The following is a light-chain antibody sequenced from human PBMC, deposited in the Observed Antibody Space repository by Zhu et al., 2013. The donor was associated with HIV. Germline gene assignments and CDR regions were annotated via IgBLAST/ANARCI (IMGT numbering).Light chain of an antibody. CDR3: QQSYSTLVT. J-gene: IGKJ4*01. CDR1: QTIYTS. Sequence: DIQMTQSPTSLSASVGDRVTITCRASQTIYTSLNWYQHKPGRAPKVVIYGASRLLTGVPSRLSGSGSGTDFTLTISSLQPEDSATYYCQQSYSTLVTFGGGTMVEI. V-gene: IGKV1-39*01. CDR2: GAS.